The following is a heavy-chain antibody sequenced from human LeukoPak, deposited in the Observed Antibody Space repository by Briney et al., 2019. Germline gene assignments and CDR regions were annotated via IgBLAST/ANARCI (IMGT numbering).Heavy chain of an antibody. CDR2: IIPILGIA. V-gene: IGHV1-69*04. D-gene: IGHD5-18*01. Sequence: GASVKVSCKASGGTFSSYAISWVRQAPGQGLEWIGRIIPILGIANYAQKFQGRVTITADKSTSTAYMELSSLRSEDTAVYYCARGRGYSYGSTPHFDYWGQGTLVTVSS. CDR3: ARGRGYSYGSTPHFDY. J-gene: IGHJ4*02. CDR1: GGTFSSYA.